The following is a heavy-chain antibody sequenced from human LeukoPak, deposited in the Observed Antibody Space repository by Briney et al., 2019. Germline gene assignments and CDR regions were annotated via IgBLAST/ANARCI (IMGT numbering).Heavy chain of an antibody. CDR3: ARGYYYDSSGYYSGGAFDF. Sequence: ASVKVSCKASGYTFTSYDINWVRQATGQGLEWMGWMNPNSGNTGYAQKFQGRVTMTRNTSISTAYMELSSLRSEDTAVYYCARGYYYDSSGYYSGGAFDFWGQGTMVTVSS. CDR1: GYTFTSYD. CDR2: MNPNSGNT. J-gene: IGHJ3*01. V-gene: IGHV1-8*01. D-gene: IGHD3-22*01.